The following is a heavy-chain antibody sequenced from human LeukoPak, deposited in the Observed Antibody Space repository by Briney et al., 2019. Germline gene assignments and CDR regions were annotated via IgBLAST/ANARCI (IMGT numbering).Heavy chain of an antibody. D-gene: IGHD3-16*01. J-gene: IGHJ3*01. CDR3: ARNLGPFDV. CDR1: GFTSKDFA. CDR2: IADAGT. V-gene: IGHV3-23*01. Sequence: PGGPLSLPCAASGFTSKDFAIIGARRAPGKGLEWVSTIADAGTYYADSVKGRFIISRDNSKNMLYLQLNSLRADDTAMYYCARNLGPFDVRGHGTMVTVSS.